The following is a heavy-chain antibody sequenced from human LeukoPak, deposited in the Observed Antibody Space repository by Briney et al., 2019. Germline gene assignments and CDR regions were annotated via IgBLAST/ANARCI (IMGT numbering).Heavy chain of an antibody. CDR2: IYTSANT. CDR3: ARAALAFMSYYFDY. D-gene: IGHD3-10*01. V-gene: IGHV4-4*07. Sequence: SETLSLTCNVSGASISSYYWSWIRQPAGKGLEWIGRIYTSANTNYSPSFKSRATISIDRSKNQFSLNLPSVTAADTAVYYCARAALAFMSYYFDYWGQGTLVTVSS. J-gene: IGHJ4*02. CDR1: GASISSYY.